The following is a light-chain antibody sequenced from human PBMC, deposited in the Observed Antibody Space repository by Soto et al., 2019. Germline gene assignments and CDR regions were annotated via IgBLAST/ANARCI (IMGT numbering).Light chain of an antibody. CDR2: GAS. V-gene: IGKV3-15*01. Sequence: DILLTQSPSIVSVSPGDRATISCRASRSVSTNLAWYQQKHGQAPRLLIYGASTRVTDIPARFSGSGSGTDLNLTITYLKSEDVGVYYCQHYDKSLPPVTFGGGTKVEI. CDR1: RSVSTN. CDR3: QHYDKSLPPVT. J-gene: IGKJ4*01.